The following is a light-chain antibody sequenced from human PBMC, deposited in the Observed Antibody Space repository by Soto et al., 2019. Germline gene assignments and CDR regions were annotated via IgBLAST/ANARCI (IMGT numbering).Light chain of an antibody. J-gene: IGKJ2*01. V-gene: IGKV1-5*03. CDR3: QQYNSSSYT. CDR2: KAS. CDR1: QTISIW. Sequence: DIQMTQSPSTLSASVGDRVTITARASQTISIWLAWYQQKPGKAPKILIHKASSLESGVLSRFSGSGAGTECTRTITSLQPDDFATDYCQQYNSSSYTFGQGTRLEIK.